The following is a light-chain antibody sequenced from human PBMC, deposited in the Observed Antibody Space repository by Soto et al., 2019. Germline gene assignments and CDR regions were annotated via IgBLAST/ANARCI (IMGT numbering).Light chain of an antibody. V-gene: IGKV1-33*01. Sequence: DIQMTQSPSSLSASVGDRVTITCQASQDISNYLNWYQQKPGKAPKLLIYDASNLEPGVPSRFSGGGSGTDFTFTISSLQPEDIATYYCQQYDDLPTFGGGTKVEIK. J-gene: IGKJ4*01. CDR2: DAS. CDR3: QQYDDLPT. CDR1: QDISNY.